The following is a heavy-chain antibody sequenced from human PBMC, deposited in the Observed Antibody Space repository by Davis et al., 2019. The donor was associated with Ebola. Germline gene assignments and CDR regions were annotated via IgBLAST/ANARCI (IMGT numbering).Heavy chain of an antibody. D-gene: IGHD6-19*01. CDR3: AKDTSNVWFDV. CDR1: GFTFSSDA. J-gene: IGHJ3*01. CDR2: LGLSADT. Sequence: PGGSLRLSCAASGFTFSSDAMTWVRQAPGKGLEWVSTLGLSADTYYADSVKGRFTISRDNSKNTLYLQMNSLRVEDTAIYYCAKDTSNVWFDVWGQGTMVTVSS. V-gene: IGHV3-23*01.